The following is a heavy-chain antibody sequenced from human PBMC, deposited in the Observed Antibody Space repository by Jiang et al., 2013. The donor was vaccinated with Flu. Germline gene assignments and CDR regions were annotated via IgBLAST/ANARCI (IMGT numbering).Heavy chain of an antibody. CDR3: ARLNYYDSSGYYPGY. CDR1: GITFSKYS. CDR2: ISSSSSTI. V-gene: IGHV3-48*01. J-gene: IGHJ4*02. D-gene: IGHD3-22*01. Sequence: VQLLESGGGLVQPGGSLRLSCAASGITFSKYSMNWVRQAPGKGLEWVSYISSSSSTIYYADSVKGRFTISRDNAKNSLYLQMNSLRAEDTAVYYCARLNYYDSSGYYPGYWGQGTLVTVSS.